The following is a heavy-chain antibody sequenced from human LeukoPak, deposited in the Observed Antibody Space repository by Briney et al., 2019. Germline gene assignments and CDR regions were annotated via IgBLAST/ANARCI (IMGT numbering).Heavy chain of an antibody. J-gene: IGHJ4*02. CDR1: GYIFTGHY. CDR2: INPNNRDT. V-gene: IGHV1-2*02. CDR3: ARGVPTSGESYPDF. Sequence: ASVKVSCKTSGYIFTGHYIHWVRQAPGQGLEWMGWINPNNRDTRFARKFLGRVSMTRDTSIDTAYMELSRLRADDTAVYFCARGVPTSGESYPDFWGQGTLVTVSS. D-gene: IGHD2-21*01.